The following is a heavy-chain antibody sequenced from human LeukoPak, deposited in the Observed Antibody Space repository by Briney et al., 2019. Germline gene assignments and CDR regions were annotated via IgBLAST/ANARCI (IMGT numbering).Heavy chain of an antibody. D-gene: IGHD1-26*01. Sequence: GGSLRLSSAASGFAFSSYAMSWVRQAPGKGLEWVSAISGSGGSTYYADSVKGRFTISRDNSKNTLYLQMNSLRAEDTAVYYCAKLPEVGATTYFDYWGQGTLVTVSS. CDR2: ISGSGGST. V-gene: IGHV3-23*01. CDR3: AKLPEVGATTYFDY. CDR1: GFAFSSYA. J-gene: IGHJ4*02.